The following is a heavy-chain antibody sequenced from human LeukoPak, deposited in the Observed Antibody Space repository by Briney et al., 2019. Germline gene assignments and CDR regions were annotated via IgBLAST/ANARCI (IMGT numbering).Heavy chain of an antibody. CDR3: ARVGLSGYDFDY. CDR2: IYYSGST. CDR1: GGSISSYY. D-gene: IGHD5-12*01. J-gene: IGHJ4*02. Sequence: SETLSLTCTVSGGSISSYYWSWIRQPPGKGLEWIGYIYYSGSTNYNPSLKSRVTISVDTSKNQFSPKLSSVTAADTAVYYCARVGLSGYDFDYWGQGTLVTVSS. V-gene: IGHV4-59*01.